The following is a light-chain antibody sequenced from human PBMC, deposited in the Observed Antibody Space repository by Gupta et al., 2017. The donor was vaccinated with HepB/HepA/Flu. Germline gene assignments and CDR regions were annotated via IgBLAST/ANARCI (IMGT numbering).Light chain of an antibody. CDR1: SSNFGSGYD. V-gene: IGLV1-40*01. Sequence: QSVLTQPPSVSGAPGQRVTISCTGTSSNFGSGYDVHWYQQLPGTAPKLLIYDNTHRPSGVPDRFSGSKSATSASLAITVLQAEDEADYYCQSYDRSLSGSVLFGGGTKLTVL. J-gene: IGLJ3*02. CDR2: DNT. CDR3: QSYDRSLSGSVL.